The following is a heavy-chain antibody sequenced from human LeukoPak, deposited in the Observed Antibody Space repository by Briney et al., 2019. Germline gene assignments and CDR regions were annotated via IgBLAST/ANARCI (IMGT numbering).Heavy chain of an antibody. V-gene: IGHV4-34*01. CDR1: GGSFSGYY. Sequence: SETLSLTCAVYGGSFSGYYWSWIRQPPGKGLEWIGEINHSGSTNYNPSLKSRVTISVDTSKNQFSLKLSSVTAADTAVYYCARGLTGPSTDHTKYSNLQFDYWGQGTLVTVSS. CDR2: INHSGST. J-gene: IGHJ4*02. D-gene: IGHD4-11*01. CDR3: ARGLTGPSTDHTKYSNLQFDY.